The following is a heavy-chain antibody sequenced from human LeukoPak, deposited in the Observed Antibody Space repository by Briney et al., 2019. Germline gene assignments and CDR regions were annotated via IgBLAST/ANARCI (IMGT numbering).Heavy chain of an antibody. J-gene: IGHJ4*02. CDR1: GFTFSSYA. D-gene: IGHD5-18*01. CDR3: ARWARRGYSYGLDY. V-gene: IGHV3-23*01. CDR2: ISGSGGST. Sequence: GGSLRLSCAASGFTFSSYAMSWVRQAPGKGLEWVSAISGSGGSTYYADSVKGRFTISRDNAKNSLYLQMNSLRAEDTAVYYCARWARRGYSYGLDYWGQGTLVTVSS.